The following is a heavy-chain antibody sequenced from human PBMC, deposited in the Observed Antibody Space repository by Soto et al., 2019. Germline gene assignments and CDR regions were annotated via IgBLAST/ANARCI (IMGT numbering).Heavy chain of an antibody. V-gene: IGHV3-33*01. CDR1: GFTFSNYG. Sequence: GGSLRLSCAASGFTFSNYGMHWVRQAPGKGLEWVAVIWYDGSNKYYADSVKGRFTIPRDNSKNTLYLQMNSLRAEDTAVYYCASGEEWEHHDAEYFRHWGQGTLVTVSS. CDR2: IWYDGSNK. D-gene: IGHD1-26*01. J-gene: IGHJ1*01. CDR3: ASGEEWEHHDAEYFRH.